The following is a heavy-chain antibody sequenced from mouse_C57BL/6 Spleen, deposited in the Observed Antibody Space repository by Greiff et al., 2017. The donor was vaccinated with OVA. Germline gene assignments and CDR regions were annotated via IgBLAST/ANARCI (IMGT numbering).Heavy chain of an antibody. CDR2: IYPGDGDT. CDR3: ARRNGTNYFDY. CDR1: GYAFSSSW. V-gene: IGHV1-82*01. Sequence: VQVVESGPELVKPGASVKISCKASGYAFSSSWMNWVKQRPGKGLEWIGRIYPGDGDTNYNGKFKGKATLTADKSSSTAYMQLSSLTSEDSAVYFCARRNGTNYFDYWGQGTTLTVSS. D-gene: IGHD4-1*01. J-gene: IGHJ2*01.